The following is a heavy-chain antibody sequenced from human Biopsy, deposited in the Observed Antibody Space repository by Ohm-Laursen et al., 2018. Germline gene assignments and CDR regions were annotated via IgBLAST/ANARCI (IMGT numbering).Heavy chain of an antibody. CDR1: GGSFTGHY. CDR3: ARGSNEYGGLYFPH. V-gene: IGHV4-59*11. D-gene: IGHD4-23*01. CDR2: ISHTGYT. Sequence: GTLSLTCTVSGGSFTGHYWSWIRQPPGKGLEWIGHISHTGYTNYKSSLKSRVTISLDTSRKHFSLRLTSLAAADTAVYYCARGSNEYGGLYFPHWGQGTLVTVSS. J-gene: IGHJ1*01.